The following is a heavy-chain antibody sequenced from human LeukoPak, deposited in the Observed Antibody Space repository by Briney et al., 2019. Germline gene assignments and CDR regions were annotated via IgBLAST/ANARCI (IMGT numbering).Heavy chain of an antibody. CDR3: ARDGRSSSWYHYYGMDV. J-gene: IGHJ6*02. CDR1: GFTFSNYA. CDR2: MSYDGSNK. Sequence: PGRSLRLSCAASGFTFSNYAMYWVRQAPGKGLEWVAVMSYDGSNKYYAGSVKGRFTISRDNSKNTLYLQMNSLRAEDTAVYYCARDGRSSSWYHYYGMDVWGQGTTVIVSS. V-gene: IGHV3-30-3*01. D-gene: IGHD6-13*01.